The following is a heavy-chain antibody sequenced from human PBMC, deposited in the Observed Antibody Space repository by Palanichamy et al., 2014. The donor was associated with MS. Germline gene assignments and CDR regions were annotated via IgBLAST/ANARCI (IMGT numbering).Heavy chain of an antibody. V-gene: IGHV4-59*11. D-gene: IGHD1-14*01. CDR1: GDSMTSHY. CDR3: ARTARIPDS. J-gene: IGHJ4*02. CDR2: IYYSGDI. Sequence: QVQLRESGPGLVKPSETLSLTCTVSGDSMTSHYWSWIRQPPGKGLEYIGYIYYSGDINYNPSLKSRITMSLDTSNNQFSLKLNYVTAADTAVYYCARTARIPDSWGQGTLVTVSS.